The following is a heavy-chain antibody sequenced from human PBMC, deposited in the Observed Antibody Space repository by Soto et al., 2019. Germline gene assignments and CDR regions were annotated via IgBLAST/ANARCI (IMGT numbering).Heavy chain of an antibody. CDR3: ARDGDYYDSSGSLPRYGMDV. D-gene: IGHD3-22*01. Sequence: QVQLVQSGAEVKKPGSSVKVSCKASGGTFSSYTISWVRQAPGQGLEWMGRIIPILGIANYAQKFQGRVTITADKDTSTAYRGLSSLRSEDTAVYYCARDGDYYDSSGSLPRYGMDVWGQGTTVTVSS. J-gene: IGHJ6*02. CDR2: IIPILGIA. V-gene: IGHV1-69*08. CDR1: GGTFSSYT.